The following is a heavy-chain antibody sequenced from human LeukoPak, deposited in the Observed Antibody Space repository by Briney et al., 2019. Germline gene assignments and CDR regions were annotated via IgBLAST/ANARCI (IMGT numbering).Heavy chain of an antibody. Sequence: GGSLRLSCAASGFTFSSYWMTWVRQAPGKGLEWVAYIKQDGSEKYYVDSVKGRFTISRDNAKNSLCLQMNSLRAEDTAVYYCVAYYYDSSGYYYKDYWGQGTLVTVSS. J-gene: IGHJ4*02. CDR2: IKQDGSEK. D-gene: IGHD3-22*01. V-gene: IGHV3-7*01. CDR3: VAYYYDSSGYYYKDY. CDR1: GFTFSSYW.